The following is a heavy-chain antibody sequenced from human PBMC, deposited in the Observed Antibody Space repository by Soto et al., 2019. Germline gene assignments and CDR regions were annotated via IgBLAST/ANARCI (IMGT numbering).Heavy chain of an antibody. Sequence: SETLSLTCAVYGGSFSGYYWSWIRQPPGKGLEWIGEINRSGSTNYNPSLKSRVTISVDTSKNQFSLKLSSVTAADTAVYYYARGLYDSSGYYSNWFDPWGQGTLVTVSS. CDR3: ARGLYDSSGYYSNWFDP. J-gene: IGHJ5*02. CDR1: GGSFSGYY. V-gene: IGHV4-34*01. CDR2: INRSGST. D-gene: IGHD3-22*01.